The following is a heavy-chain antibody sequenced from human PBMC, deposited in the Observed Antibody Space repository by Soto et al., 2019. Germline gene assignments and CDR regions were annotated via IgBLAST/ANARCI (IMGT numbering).Heavy chain of an antibody. CDR2: ISYDGSNK. V-gene: IGHV3-30*18. CDR1: GFTFSSYG. Sequence: GGSLRLSCAASGFTFSSYGMHWVRQAPGKGLEWVAVISYDGSNKYYADSVKGRFTISRDNSKNTLYLQMNSLRAEDTAVYYCANAYCGGDCYHPHFDYWGQGTLVTVSS. D-gene: IGHD2-21*02. CDR3: ANAYCGGDCYHPHFDY. J-gene: IGHJ4*02.